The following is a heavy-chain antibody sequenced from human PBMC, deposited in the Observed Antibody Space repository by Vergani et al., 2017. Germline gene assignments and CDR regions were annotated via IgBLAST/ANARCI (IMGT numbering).Heavy chain of an antibody. D-gene: IGHD6-19*01. CDR3: AKDRAVAGTHDY. J-gene: IGHJ4*02. V-gene: IGHV3-23*04. CDR2: ISGSGGST. Sequence: EVQLVESGGGLIQPGGSLRLSCAASGFTVSSNYMSWVRQAPGKGLEWVSVISGSGGSTYYADSVKGRFTISRDNSKNTLYLQMNSLRAEDTAVYYCAKDRAVAGTHDYWGQGTLVTVSS. CDR1: GFTVSSNY.